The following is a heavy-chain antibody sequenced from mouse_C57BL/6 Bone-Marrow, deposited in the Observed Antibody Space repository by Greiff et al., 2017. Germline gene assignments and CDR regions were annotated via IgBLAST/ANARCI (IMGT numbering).Heavy chain of an antibody. CDR1: GYTFTGYW. J-gene: IGHJ1*03. V-gene: IGHV1-9*01. Sequence: QVQLQQSGAELMKPGASVKLSCKATGYTFTGYWIEWVKQRPGHGLEWIGEILPGSGSTNYNEKFKGKATFTADTSSNTAYMQLSSLTTEDSAIYYCARRWLLPWYFDVWGTGTTVTVSS. D-gene: IGHD2-3*01. CDR3: ARRWLLPWYFDV. CDR2: ILPGSGST.